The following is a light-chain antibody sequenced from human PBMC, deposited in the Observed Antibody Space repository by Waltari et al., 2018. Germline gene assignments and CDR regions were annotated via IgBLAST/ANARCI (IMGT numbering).Light chain of an antibody. V-gene: IGKV1-17*03. Sequence: DIQMTQSPSAMSASVGERVTITCRASQSISSYVTWYQQKPGKAPKRLIYAASSLQSGVPSRFSGSGSGTDFTLTISSLQPEDFATYYCLQHNSNPRTFGQGTKVEIK. CDR3: LQHNSNPRT. CDR1: QSISSY. CDR2: AAS. J-gene: IGKJ1*01.